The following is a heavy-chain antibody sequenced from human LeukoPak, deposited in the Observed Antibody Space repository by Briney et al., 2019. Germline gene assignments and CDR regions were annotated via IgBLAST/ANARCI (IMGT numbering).Heavy chain of an antibody. V-gene: IGHV4-4*07. Sequence: SETLSLTCTVSGASINNYYWSWIRQPAGKGLEWIGRLYTGGSTNYNPSLKSRVTLSFDTSKNQFSLILSSVTAADTAVYYCASRGTYVDAEYFQHWGQGTLVTVSS. CDR2: LYTGGST. CDR3: ASRGTYVDAEYFQH. CDR1: GASINNYY. J-gene: IGHJ1*01. D-gene: IGHD1-26*01.